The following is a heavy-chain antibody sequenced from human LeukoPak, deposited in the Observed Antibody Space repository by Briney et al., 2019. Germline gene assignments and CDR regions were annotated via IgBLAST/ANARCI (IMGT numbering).Heavy chain of an antibody. CDR1: GFTFCNAW. Sequence: HGGSLRLSWAASGFTFCNAWMSWVRQAPGEGLEWVGRIKSKTDVGTTDYAAPVKGRFTISRDDSKNTLYLQMNSLKTEDTAVYYCTTDLVGATQFDYWGRGTLVAVSS. CDR2: IKSKTDVGTT. V-gene: IGHV3-15*01. CDR3: TTDLVGATQFDY. J-gene: IGHJ4*02. D-gene: IGHD1-26*01.